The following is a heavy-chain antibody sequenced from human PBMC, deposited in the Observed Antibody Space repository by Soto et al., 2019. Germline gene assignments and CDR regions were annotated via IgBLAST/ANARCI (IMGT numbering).Heavy chain of an antibody. Sequence: QVQLVQSGAEVKKPGASVTVSCKASGHTFTSYDIHWVRQATGQGLEWMGWMNPNNGNTGYAQKFQGRVTMTRDTSISTAYMEVSGLRYEDTAVYYCARAEGRSLDRVSWGQGTLATVSS. J-gene: IGHJ5*02. CDR3: ARAEGRSLDRVS. D-gene: IGHD3-3*01. CDR2: MNPNNGNT. V-gene: IGHV1-8*01. CDR1: GHTFTSYD.